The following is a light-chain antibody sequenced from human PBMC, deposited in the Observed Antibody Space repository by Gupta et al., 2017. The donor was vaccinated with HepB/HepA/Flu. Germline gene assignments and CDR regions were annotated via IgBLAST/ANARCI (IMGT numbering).Light chain of an antibody. J-gene: IGLJ1*01. Sequence: QSALTQPASVSGSPGQSITIFCTGTTSDVGGYEYVSWYQKFPGKAPRLIIYDVSNRPSGVLSRFSGSKSGNTASLTISGLRTEDEADYYCSSYTSTSTLEVFGTGTKVTVL. CDR1: TSDVGGYEY. CDR2: DVS. CDR3: SSYTSTSTLEV. V-gene: IGLV2-14*03.